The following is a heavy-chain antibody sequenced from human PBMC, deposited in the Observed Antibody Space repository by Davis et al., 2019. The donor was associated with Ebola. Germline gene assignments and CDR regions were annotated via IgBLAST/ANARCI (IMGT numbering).Heavy chain of an antibody. CDR1: GYTFTDYY. V-gene: IGHV1-2*02. D-gene: IGHD5-18*01. CDR2: IHPPSGAT. Sequence: ASVKVSCKASGYTFTDYYIHWMRQAPGQGLEWVGWIHPPSGATLYAQKFQGRVAMTRDTSITSVYMEVTWLTSDDTAVYYCARDLLDTAMVVYYYYGMDVWGQGTTVTVSS. J-gene: IGHJ6*02. CDR3: ARDLLDTAMVVYYYYGMDV.